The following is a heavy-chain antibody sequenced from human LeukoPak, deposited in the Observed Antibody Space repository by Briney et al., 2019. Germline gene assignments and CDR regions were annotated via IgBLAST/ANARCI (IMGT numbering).Heavy chain of an antibody. Sequence: SETLSLTCAVYGGSFSGYYWSWIRQPPGKGLEWIGEINRSGSTNYNPSLKSRVTISVDTSKNQFSLKLSSVTAADTAVYYCARGFDTRWFDPWGQGTLVTVSS. CDR1: GGSFSGYY. CDR2: INRSGST. D-gene: IGHD3-9*01. J-gene: IGHJ5*02. CDR3: ARGFDTRWFDP. V-gene: IGHV4-34*01.